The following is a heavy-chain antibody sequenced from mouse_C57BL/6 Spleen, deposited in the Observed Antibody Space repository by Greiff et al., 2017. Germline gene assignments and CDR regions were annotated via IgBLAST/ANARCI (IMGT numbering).Heavy chain of an antibody. CDR1: GYTFTSYW. CDR2: IDPSDSYT. J-gene: IGHJ2*01. Sequence: QVQLKQPGAELVMPGASVKLSCKASGYTFTSYWMHWVKQRPGQGLEWIGEIDPSDSYTNYNQKFKGKSTLTVDKSSSTAYMQLSSLTSEDSAVYYCARGDYGSSEFDYWGQGTTLTVSS. CDR3: ARGDYGSSEFDY. D-gene: IGHD1-1*01. V-gene: IGHV1-69*01.